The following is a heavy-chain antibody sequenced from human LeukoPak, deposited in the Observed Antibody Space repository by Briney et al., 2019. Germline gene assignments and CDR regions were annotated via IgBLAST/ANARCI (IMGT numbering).Heavy chain of an antibody. D-gene: IGHD2-2*01. V-gene: IGHV3-30-3*01. CDR2: ISYDGSNK. CDR1: GFTFSSYA. Sequence: GGCLRLSCAASGFTFSSYAMHWVRQAPGKGLEWVAVISYDGSNKYYADSVKGRFTISRDNSKHTLYLQMNSLRAEDTAVYYCARNLRPVVPAAACDYWGQGTLVTVSS. CDR3: ARNLRPVVPAAACDY. J-gene: IGHJ4*02.